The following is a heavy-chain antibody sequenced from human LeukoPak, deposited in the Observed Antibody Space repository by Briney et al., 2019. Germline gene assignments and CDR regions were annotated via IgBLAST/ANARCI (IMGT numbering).Heavy chain of an antibody. CDR1: GGSISSGNYY. CDR2: IHTRGST. CDR3: ARHGVDVLTGYINWFDP. J-gene: IGHJ5*02. Sequence: SETLSLTCSVSGGSISSGNYYWNWIRQPAGKGLEWIGRIHTRGSTNYNPSLKSRVTISVDTSKNQFSLKLNSVTAADTAVYYCARHGVDVLTGYINWFDPWGQGTLVTVSS. D-gene: IGHD3-9*01. V-gene: IGHV4-61*02.